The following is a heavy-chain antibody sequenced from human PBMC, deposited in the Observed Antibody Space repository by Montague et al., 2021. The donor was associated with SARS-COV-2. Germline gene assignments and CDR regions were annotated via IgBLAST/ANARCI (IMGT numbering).Heavy chain of an antibody. Sequence: CAISGDSVSNNIATWNWIRQSPSRGLEGLGRTYYRSKWYNDYAESVKSRITIDPNTSKHQFSLHLNSVTPEDTAVYYCARIPVGSKYYFDFWGQGTLVTVSS. CDR1: GDSVSNNIAT. V-gene: IGHV6-1*01. CDR2: TYYRSKWYN. CDR3: ARIPVGSKYYFDF. D-gene: IGHD2-2*01. J-gene: IGHJ4*02.